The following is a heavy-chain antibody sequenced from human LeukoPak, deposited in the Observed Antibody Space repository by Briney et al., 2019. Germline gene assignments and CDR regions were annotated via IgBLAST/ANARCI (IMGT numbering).Heavy chain of an antibody. CDR3: AKDRAEIVVVINKISDAFDI. Sequence: GGSLRLSCAASGFTFSSYAMSWVRQAPGKGLEWVSAISGSGGSTYYADSVKGRFTISRDNSKNTLYLQMNSLRAEDTAVYYCAKDRAEIVVVINKISDAFDIWGQGTMVTVSS. V-gene: IGHV3-23*01. CDR2: ISGSGGST. D-gene: IGHD3-22*01. J-gene: IGHJ3*02. CDR1: GFTFSSYA.